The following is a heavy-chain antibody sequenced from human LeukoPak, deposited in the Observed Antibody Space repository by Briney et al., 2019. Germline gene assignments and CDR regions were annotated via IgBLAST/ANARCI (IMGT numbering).Heavy chain of an antibody. CDR2: MNPNSGNT. CDR1: GYTFTIYD. Sequence: APVTVSCKASGYTFTIYDINWVRQAPGQGLEWMGWMNPNSGNTGYAQKFQGRVTMTRNTSISTAYMELSSLRSEDTAVYYCARVRIAAANWGQGTLVTVSS. J-gene: IGHJ4*02. D-gene: IGHD6-13*01. V-gene: IGHV1-8*01. CDR3: ARVRIAAAN.